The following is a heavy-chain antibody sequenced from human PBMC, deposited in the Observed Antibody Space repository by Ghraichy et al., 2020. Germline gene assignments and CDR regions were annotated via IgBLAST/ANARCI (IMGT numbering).Heavy chain of an antibody. CDR1: GGSISSGGYY. Sequence: SQTLSLTCTVSGGSISSGGYYWSWIRQHPGKGLEWIGYIYYSGSTYYNPSLKSRVTISVDTSKNQFSLKLSSVTAADTAVYYCARVGQPLHYWYFDLWGRGTLVTVSS. V-gene: IGHV4-31*03. D-gene: IGHD3-16*01. CDR3: ARVGQPLHYWYFDL. J-gene: IGHJ2*01. CDR2: IYYSGST.